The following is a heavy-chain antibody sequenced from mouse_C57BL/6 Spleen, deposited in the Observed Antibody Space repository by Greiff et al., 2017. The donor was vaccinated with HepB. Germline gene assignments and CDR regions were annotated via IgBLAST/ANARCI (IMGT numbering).Heavy chain of an antibody. CDR2: IDPSDSET. V-gene: IGHV1-52*01. Sequence: VQLQQPGAALVRPGSSVKLSCKASGYTFTSYWMHWVKQRPIQGLEWIGNIDPSDSETHYNQKFKDKATLTVDKSSSTAYMQLSSLTSEDSAVYYCARNYGISSFDYWGQGTTLTVSS. CDR3: ARNYGISSFDY. D-gene: IGHD1-1*01. J-gene: IGHJ2*01. CDR1: GYTFTSYW.